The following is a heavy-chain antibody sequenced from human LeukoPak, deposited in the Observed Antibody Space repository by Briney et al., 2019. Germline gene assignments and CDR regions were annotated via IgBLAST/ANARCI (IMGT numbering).Heavy chain of an antibody. Sequence: GGSLRLSCAASEFTFSAYDMNWVRQAPGKGLEWLSYISSSSSTIYYADSVKGRFTISRDNAKNSLFLQMNSLTAEDTAVYFCARESSLYGDYKGAFDIWGQGTMVTVSS. CDR3: ARESSLYGDYKGAFDI. D-gene: IGHD4-17*01. CDR1: EFTFSAYD. J-gene: IGHJ3*02. CDR2: ISSSSSTI. V-gene: IGHV3-48*04.